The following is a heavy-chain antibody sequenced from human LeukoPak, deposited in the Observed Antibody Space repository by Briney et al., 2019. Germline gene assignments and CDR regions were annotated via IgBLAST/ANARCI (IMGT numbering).Heavy chain of an antibody. CDR1: GGTFSSYA. V-gene: IGHV1-3*01. D-gene: IGHD6-13*01. CDR2: INAGNGNT. CDR3: ARGQSPSSWHTPFGS. Sequence: ASVKVSCKASGGTFSSYAISWVRQAPGQGLEWMGWINAGNGNTKYSQKFQGRVTITRDTSASIAYMELSSLRSEDTAVYYCARGQSPSSWHTPFGSWGQGTLVTVSS. J-gene: IGHJ5*01.